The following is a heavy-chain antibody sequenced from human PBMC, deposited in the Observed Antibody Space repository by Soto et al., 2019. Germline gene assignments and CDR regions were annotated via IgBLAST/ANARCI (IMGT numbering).Heavy chain of an antibody. CDR1: GFTFSDNW. V-gene: IGHV3-74*01. CDR2: ISGDASST. D-gene: IGHD7-27*01. CDR3: TRGGTRTTYWGLFDS. J-gene: IGHJ4*02. Sequence: EVKVVESGGGLVQPGGSLRLSCAASGFTFSDNWMHWVRQPPGKGPVWVSRISGDASSTSYADSVKGRFTISRDSDKNNVYLQMDSLRVEDTAVYYCTRGGTRTTYWGLFDSWGQGTLVTVSS.